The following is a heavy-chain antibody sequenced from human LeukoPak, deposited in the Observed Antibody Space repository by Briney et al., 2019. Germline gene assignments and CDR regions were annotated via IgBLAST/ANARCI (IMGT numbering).Heavy chain of an antibody. CDR1: GYTFTSYG. Sequence: ASVKVSCKASGYTFTSYGISWVRQAPGQGLEWMGWISAYNGNTNYAQKLQGRVTMTTDTSTSTACMELRSLRSDDTAVYYCARDDSNLNYYDFWSGYYQIYYYYGMDVWGQGTTVSVSS. D-gene: IGHD3-3*01. V-gene: IGHV1-18*01. CDR3: ARDDSNLNYYDFWSGYYQIYYYYGMDV. CDR2: ISAYNGNT. J-gene: IGHJ6*02.